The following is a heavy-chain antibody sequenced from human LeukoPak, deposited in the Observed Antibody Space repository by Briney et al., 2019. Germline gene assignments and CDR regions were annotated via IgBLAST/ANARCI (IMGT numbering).Heavy chain of an antibody. Sequence: QAGGSLRLSCAASGFTFSTYWMHWVRQAPGKGLVWVSRINSDGSSTSYADSVKGRFTISRDNAKNTLYLQMNSLRAEDTAVYYCARDKVYCGGGYCALDYWGHGTLVTVSS. CDR1: GFTFSTYW. D-gene: IGHD2-21*01. V-gene: IGHV3-74*01. J-gene: IGHJ4*01. CDR2: INSDGSST. CDR3: ARDKVYCGGGYCALDY.